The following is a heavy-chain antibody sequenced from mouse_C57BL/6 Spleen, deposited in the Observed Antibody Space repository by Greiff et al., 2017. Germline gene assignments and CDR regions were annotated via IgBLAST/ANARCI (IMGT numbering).Heavy chain of an antibody. D-gene: IGHD4-1*01. V-gene: IGHV5-6*01. Sequence: EVQLVESGGDLVKPGGSLKLSCAASGFTFSSYGMSWVRQTPDKRLEWVATISSGGSYTYYPDSVKGRFTISRDNAKNTLYLQMSSLKSEDTAMYYCARNWDGGYFDVWGTGTTGTVSS. J-gene: IGHJ1*03. CDR3: ARNWDGGYFDV. CDR1: GFTFSSYG. CDR2: ISSGGSYT.